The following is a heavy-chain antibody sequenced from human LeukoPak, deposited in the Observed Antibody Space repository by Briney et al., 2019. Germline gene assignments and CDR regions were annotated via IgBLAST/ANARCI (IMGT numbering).Heavy chain of an antibody. V-gene: IGHV3-7*01. CDR1: GFTFSRYW. Sequence: PGGSLRLSRAASGFTFSRYWMSWVRQPPGKGLEWVANIKQDGSEKYYVDSVKGRFTISRDNAKNSLYLQMNSLRAEDTAVYYCAREVITIFCYDYWGQGTLVTVSS. CDR2: IKQDGSEK. J-gene: IGHJ4*02. D-gene: IGHD3-9*01. CDR3: AREVITIFCYDY.